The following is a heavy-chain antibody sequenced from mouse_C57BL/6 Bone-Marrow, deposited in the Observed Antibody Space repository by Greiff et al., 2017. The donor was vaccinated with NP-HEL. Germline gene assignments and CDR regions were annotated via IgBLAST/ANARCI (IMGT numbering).Heavy chain of an antibody. CDR1: GYTFTSYW. CDR3: ASLSHSSGTAY. V-gene: IGHV1-69*01. J-gene: IGHJ3*01. CDR2: IDPSDSYT. D-gene: IGHD3-2*02. Sequence: VQLQQPGAELVMPGASVKLSCKASGYTFTSYWMHWVKQRPGQGLEWIGEIDPSDSYTNYNQKFKGKSTLTVDKSSSTAYMQLSSLTSEDSAVYYCASLSHSSGTAYWGQGTLVTVSA.